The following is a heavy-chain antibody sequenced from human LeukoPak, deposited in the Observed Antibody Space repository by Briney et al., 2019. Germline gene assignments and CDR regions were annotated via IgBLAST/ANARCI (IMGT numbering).Heavy chain of an antibody. V-gene: IGHV3-23*01. D-gene: IGHD5-18*01. Sequence: PGGSLRLSCAASGFTFSSYAMSWVRQAPGKGLEWVSAISGSGGSTYYADSVKGRFTISRDNAKNSLYLQMNSLRAEDTALYYCAKAWGLRDTAMVLASDWGQGTLVTVSS. J-gene: IGHJ4*02. CDR1: GFTFSSYA. CDR3: AKAWGLRDTAMVLASD. CDR2: ISGSGGST.